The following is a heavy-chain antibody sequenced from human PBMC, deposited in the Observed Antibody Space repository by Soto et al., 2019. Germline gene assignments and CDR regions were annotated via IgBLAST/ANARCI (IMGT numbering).Heavy chain of an antibody. CDR1: GYTFTSYA. J-gene: IGHJ4*02. V-gene: IGHV1-18*01. Sequence: ASVKVSCKASGYTFTSYAMHWVRQAPGQRLEWMGWINAYNGNTNYAQKLQGRVTMATDTSTSTAYVELRSLRSDDTAVYYCARVAYYYDSSGHKKYYFDYWGQGTLVTVSS. D-gene: IGHD3-22*01. CDR2: INAYNGNT. CDR3: ARVAYYYDSSGHKKYYFDY.